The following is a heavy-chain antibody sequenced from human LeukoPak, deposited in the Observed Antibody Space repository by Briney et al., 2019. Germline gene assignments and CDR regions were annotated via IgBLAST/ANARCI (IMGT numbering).Heavy chain of an antibody. CDR3: ATTVISGSDGMDV. D-gene: IGHD4-11*01. V-gene: IGHV3-53*01. CDR1: GFIVSNKY. J-gene: IGHJ6*02. CDR2: IYTGGST. Sequence: PGGSLRLSCAASGFIVSNKYMAWVRQAPGKGLEWVSVIYTGGSTYYADSVKGRFTISRDNPKNTVPLQMNRLRVEDTAVYYCATTVISGSDGMDVWGQGTTVTVSS.